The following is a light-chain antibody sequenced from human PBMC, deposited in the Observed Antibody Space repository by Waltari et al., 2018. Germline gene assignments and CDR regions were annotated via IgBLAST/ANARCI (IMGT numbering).Light chain of an antibody. CDR3: YSTDSSGNHRV. Sequence: SYELTQPPSVSVSPGQTARLTCSGDALPKKYAYLYPQESGPAPVLVIYEDSKRPSGIPDRFSGASSGTRATLTISGAQVEDEADYYCYSTDSSGNHRVFGGGTKLTVL. J-gene: IGLJ2*01. CDR1: ALPKKY. V-gene: IGLV3-10*01. CDR2: EDS.